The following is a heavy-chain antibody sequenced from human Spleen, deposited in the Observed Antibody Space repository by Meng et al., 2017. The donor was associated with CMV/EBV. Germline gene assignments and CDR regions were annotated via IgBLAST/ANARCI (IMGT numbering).Heavy chain of an antibody. V-gene: IGHV1-69*05. D-gene: IGHD6-13*01. CDR3: ANLHSSSWYQNWFDP. CDR1: GDTFNNYA. J-gene: IGHJ5*02. Sequence: SVKVSCKTSGDTFNNYAISWVRQAPGQGLEWMGGIIPIFGTANYAQKFQGRVTIATDESTNTAYMELSSLRSEDTAVYYCANLHSSSWYQNWFDPWGQGTLVTVSS. CDR2: IIPIFGTA.